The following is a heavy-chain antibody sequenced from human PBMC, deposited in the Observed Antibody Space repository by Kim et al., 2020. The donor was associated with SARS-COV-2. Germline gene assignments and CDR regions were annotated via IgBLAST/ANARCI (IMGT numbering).Heavy chain of an antibody. Sequence: SETLSLTCTVSGGSISSYYWSWIRQPPGKGLEWIGYIYYSGSTNYNPSLKSRVTISVDTSKNQFSLKLSSVTAADTAVYYCARGVPAAKQAPYYYMDVWGKGTPVTVSS. J-gene: IGHJ6*03. D-gene: IGHD2-2*01. CDR1: GGSISSYY. V-gene: IGHV4-59*01. CDR3: ARGVPAAKQAPYYYMDV. CDR2: IYYSGST.